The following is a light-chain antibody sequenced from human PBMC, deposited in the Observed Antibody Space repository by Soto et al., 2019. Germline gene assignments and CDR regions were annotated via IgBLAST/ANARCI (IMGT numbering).Light chain of an antibody. CDR2: EGS. V-gene: IGLV2-23*01. J-gene: IGLJ1*01. CDR3: CSYAGSSTLYV. Sequence: QPALNQPASVSGVPGQSITISRTGANSEVGSYNLVSWYQQHPGKAPKLMIYEGSKRPSGVSNRFSGSKPGNTASLTISGLQAEDEADYYCCSYAGSSTLYVFGTGTKVTVL. CDR1: NSEVGSYNL.